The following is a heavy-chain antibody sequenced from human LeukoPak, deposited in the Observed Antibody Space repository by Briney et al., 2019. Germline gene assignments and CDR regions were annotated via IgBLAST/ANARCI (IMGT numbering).Heavy chain of an antibody. CDR3: ARRPAIFMDGVYYYSMDV. CDR2: ISSSGSST. D-gene: IGHD2-2*01. Sequence: GGSLRLSCVASGITFSTYAMSWVRQAPGKGLEWVSVISSSGSSTYYADSVKGRFTISRDNSKNTLYLQMNSLRAEDTAVYYCARRPAIFMDGVYYYSMDVWGQGTTVTVSS. CDR1: GITFSTYA. V-gene: IGHV3-23*01. J-gene: IGHJ6*02.